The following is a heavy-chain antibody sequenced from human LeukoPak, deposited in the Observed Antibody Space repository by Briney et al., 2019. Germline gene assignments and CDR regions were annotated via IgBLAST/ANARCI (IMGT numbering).Heavy chain of an antibody. CDR1: GGSISSGGYY. V-gene: IGHV4-31*03. J-gene: IGHJ3*02. D-gene: IGHD4-17*01. CDR3: ARDGGDYAQGAFDI. CDR2: IYYSGST. Sequence: SETLSLTCTVSGGSISSGGYYWSWLRQHPGTGLEWIGYIYYSGSTFYNPSLKSRVTISVDTSKNQFSLKLSSVTAADTAVYYCARDGGDYAQGAFDIWGQGTMVTVSS.